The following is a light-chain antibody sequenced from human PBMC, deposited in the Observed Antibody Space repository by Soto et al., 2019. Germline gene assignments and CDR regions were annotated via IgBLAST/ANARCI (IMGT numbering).Light chain of an antibody. J-gene: IGKJ1*01. V-gene: IGKV3-20*01. CDR3: QQYGSSPKT. CDR1: QTISSTY. Sequence: EIVLTQSPGTLSLCPGARATLSCRASQTISSTYLAWYQQKPGQAPRLLIYAASTRATGIPDRFSGSGSGTDFTLTISRLEPEDFAVYYCQQYGSSPKTFGQGTQVDIK. CDR2: AAS.